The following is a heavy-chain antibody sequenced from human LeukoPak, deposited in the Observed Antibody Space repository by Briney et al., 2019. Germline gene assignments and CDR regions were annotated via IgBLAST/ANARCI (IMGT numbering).Heavy chain of an antibody. CDR2: IYHSGST. CDR3: ARDRSIAARPGWFDP. CDR1: GYSISSGYY. J-gene: IGHJ5*02. D-gene: IGHD6-6*01. V-gene: IGHV4-38-2*02. Sequence: PSETLSLTCAVSGYSISSGYYWGWIRQPPGKGLEWIGSIYHSGSTYYNPSLKSRVTISVDTSKNQFSLKLSSVTAADTAVYYCARDRSIAARPGWFDPWGQGTLVTVSS.